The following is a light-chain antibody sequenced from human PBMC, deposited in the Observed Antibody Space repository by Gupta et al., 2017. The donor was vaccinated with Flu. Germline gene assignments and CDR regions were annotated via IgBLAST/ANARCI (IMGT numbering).Light chain of an antibody. CDR2: KVS. CDR1: QSLGYSYGNTY. J-gene: IGKJ1*01. V-gene: IGKV2-30*01. CDR3: KQETHSSPPST. Sequence: DVVLPQSPLSLLVTLGPPASIPCRSSQSLGYSYGNTYLNWFQQRPGQAQRRLIYKVSTRDSGVGDRFSGSGSGTDTKLKISIGEAEDVGVYYCKQETHSSPPSTFGQGTQVEIK.